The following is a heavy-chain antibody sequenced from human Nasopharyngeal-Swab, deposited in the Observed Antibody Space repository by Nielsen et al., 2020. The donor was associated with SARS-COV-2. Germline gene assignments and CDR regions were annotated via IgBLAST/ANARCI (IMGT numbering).Heavy chain of an antibody. CDR3: ARARGSGGRMVRGVRPNYFDY. J-gene: IGHJ4*02. V-gene: IGHV4-34*01. Sequence: SETLSLTCAVYGGSFSGYYWSWIRQPPGKGLEWIGEINHSGSTNYNPSLKSRVTISVDTSKNPFSLKLSSVTAADTAVYYCARARGSGGRMVRGVRPNYFDYWGQGTLVTVSS. CDR2: INHSGST. D-gene: IGHD3-10*01. CDR1: GGSFSGYY.